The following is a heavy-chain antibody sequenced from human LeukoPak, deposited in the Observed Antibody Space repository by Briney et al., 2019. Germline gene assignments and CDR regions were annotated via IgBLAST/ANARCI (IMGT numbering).Heavy chain of an antibody. CDR1: GFTFSSYA. J-gene: IGHJ4*02. CDR3: AKSPIAVATRFDY. V-gene: IGHV3-23*01. D-gene: IGHD6-19*01. CDR2: ISGSGGST. Sequence: GGSLRLSCAASGFTFSSYAMSWVRQAPGEGLEWVSAISGSGGSTYYADSVKGRFTISRDNSKNTLYLQMDSLRAEDTAVYYCAKSPIAVATRFDYWGQGTLVTVSS.